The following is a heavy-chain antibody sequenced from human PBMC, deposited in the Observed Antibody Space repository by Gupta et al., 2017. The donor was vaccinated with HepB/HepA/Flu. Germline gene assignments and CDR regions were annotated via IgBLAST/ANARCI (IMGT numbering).Heavy chain of an antibody. J-gene: IGHJ4*02. CDR1: GFTFSTYA. CDR2: ISYDGSNK. D-gene: IGHD3-16*02. CDR3: ARGPLLRLGELSLFNFDY. V-gene: IGHV3-30-3*01. Sequence: QVQLVESGGGVVQPGRSLRPSCAASGFTFSTYAMHWVRQAPGKGLEWVAVISYDGSNKYYADSVKGRFTISRDNSKNTLYLQMNSLRAEDTAVYYCARGPLLRLGELSLFNFDYWGQGTLVTVSS.